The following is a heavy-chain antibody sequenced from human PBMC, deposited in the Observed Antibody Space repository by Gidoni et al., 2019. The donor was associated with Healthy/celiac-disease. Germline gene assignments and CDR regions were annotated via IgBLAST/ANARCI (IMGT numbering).Heavy chain of an antibody. CDR1: GFTFSRYS. J-gene: IGHJ4*02. D-gene: IGHD3-3*01. CDR2: ISSSSSYI. CDR3: ARGAGDDFWSGYPDY. V-gene: IGHV3-21*01. Sequence: EVQLVESGGGLVKPGGSLRLSCAASGFTFSRYSMNWVRQAPGKGLEWFSSISSSSSYIYYADSVKGRFTISRDNAKNSLYLQMNSLRAEDTAVYYCARGAGDDFWSGYPDYWGQGTLVTVSS.